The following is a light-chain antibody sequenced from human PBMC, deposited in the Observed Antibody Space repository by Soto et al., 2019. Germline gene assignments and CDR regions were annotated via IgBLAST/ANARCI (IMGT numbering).Light chain of an antibody. CDR3: QHHNNWPPPIT. Sequence: EIVMTQSPVTLSVSPGERATLSCRASQSVGSDLAWYQQKPGQAPRLLIYGASTRATGIPARFSGSGFGTEFTLTISSLQSEDFAVYYCQHHNNWPPPITFGQGTRLEIK. J-gene: IGKJ5*01. CDR1: QSVGSD. CDR2: GAS. V-gene: IGKV3-15*01.